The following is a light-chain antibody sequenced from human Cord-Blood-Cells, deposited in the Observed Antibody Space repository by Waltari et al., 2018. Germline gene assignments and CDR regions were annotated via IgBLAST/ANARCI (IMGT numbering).Light chain of an antibody. Sequence: QSALTQLASVSGHPGQSLTLSCTGTSSEAGGYNYGSLYQQHPGQAPKLMVYDASNRPAGGSNRFPGSKAGNTASLTISGLQAEDDADYYCSSYTSSSTYVFGTGTKVTVL. CDR3: SSYTSSSTYV. J-gene: IGLJ1*01. CDR2: DAS. V-gene: IGLV2-14*03. CDR1: SSEAGGYNY.